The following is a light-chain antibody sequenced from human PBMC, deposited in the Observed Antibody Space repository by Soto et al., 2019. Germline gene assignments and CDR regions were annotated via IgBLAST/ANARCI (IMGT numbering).Light chain of an antibody. Sequence: DIVLTQYPDSLAVSLGERATINCKSSQSVLFSSNKKNYVAWYQQKPGPSPKLLINWASTRKSGVPGRFGGSGAGAYFPITSSILQAEDVAVYYCQQYYSPPITFGQGTRLEIK. V-gene: IGKV4-1*01. J-gene: IGKJ5*01. CDR3: QQYYSPPIT. CDR2: WAS. CDR1: QSVLFSSNKKNY.